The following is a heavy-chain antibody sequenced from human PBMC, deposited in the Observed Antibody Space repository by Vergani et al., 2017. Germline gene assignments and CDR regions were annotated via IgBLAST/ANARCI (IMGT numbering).Heavy chain of an antibody. V-gene: IGHV4-39*01. CDR2: IYYSGST. D-gene: IGHD4-17*01. CDR1: GGSISSSSYY. CDR3: ARPTTVTMRDDAFDI. J-gene: IGHJ3*02. Sequence: QLQLQESGPGLVKPSETLSLTCTVSGGSISSSSYYWGWIRQPPGKGLEWIGSIYYSGSTCYNPSLKSRVTISVDTSKNQFSLKLSSVTAADTAVYYCARPTTVTMRDDAFDIWGQGTMVTVSS.